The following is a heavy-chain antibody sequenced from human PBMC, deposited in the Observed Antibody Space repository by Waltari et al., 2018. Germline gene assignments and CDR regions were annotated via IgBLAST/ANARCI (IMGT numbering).Heavy chain of an antibody. J-gene: IGHJ4*02. V-gene: IGHV3-23*03. D-gene: IGHD5-12*01. Sequence: EVQLLESGGGLVQPGGSLRLSCAASGFTFSSSAMSWVRQAPGKGLEWVSVIYSGGSTYYADSVKGRFTISRDNSKNTLYLQMNSLRAEDTAVYYCAKGEMATDYFDYWGQGTLVTVSS. CDR1: GFTFSSSA. CDR2: IYSGGST. CDR3: AKGEMATDYFDY.